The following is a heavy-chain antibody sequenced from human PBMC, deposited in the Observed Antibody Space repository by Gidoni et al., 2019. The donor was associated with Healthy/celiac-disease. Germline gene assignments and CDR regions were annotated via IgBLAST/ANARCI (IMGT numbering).Heavy chain of an antibody. CDR1: GFTFSSYG. D-gene: IGHD1-26*01. V-gene: IGHV3-30*18. CDR2: ISYDGSNK. Sequence: QVQLVESGGGVVQPGRSLRLSCAASGFTFSSYGMHWVRQAPGKGLEWVAVISYDGSNKYYADSVKGRFTISRDNSKNTLYLQMNSLRAEDTAVYYCANGVWELQLGDDAFDIWGQGTMVTVSS. CDR3: ANGVWELQLGDDAFDI. J-gene: IGHJ3*02.